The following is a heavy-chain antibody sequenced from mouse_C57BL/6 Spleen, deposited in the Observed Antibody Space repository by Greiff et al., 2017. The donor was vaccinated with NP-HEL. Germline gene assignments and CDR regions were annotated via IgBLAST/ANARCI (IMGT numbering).Heavy chain of an antibody. J-gene: IGHJ2*01. CDR2: IYPGDGDT. D-gene: IGHD1-1*01. CDR1: GYAFSSYW. Sequence: VQLQQSGAELVKPGASVKISCKASGYAFSSYWMNWVKQRPGKGLEWIGQIYPGDGDTNYNGKFKGKATLTADKSSSTAYMQLSSLTSEDSAVYFCARRGLVLRSDYWGQGNTLTVAS. CDR3: ARRGLVLRSDY. V-gene: IGHV1-80*01.